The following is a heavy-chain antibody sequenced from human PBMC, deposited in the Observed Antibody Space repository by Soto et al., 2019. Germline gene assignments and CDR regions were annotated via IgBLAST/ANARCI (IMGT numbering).Heavy chain of an antibody. CDR3: ARESYYYGSGEGVC. D-gene: IGHD3-10*01. V-gene: IGHV4-59*01. J-gene: IGHJ4*02. Sequence: QVQLQESGPGLVKPSETLSLTCTVSGGSISSYYWSWIRQPPGKGLEWIGYIYYSGSTNYNPSLKSRVTISVDTSKNQFSLKLSSVTAADTAVYYCARESYYYGSGEGVCWGQGTLVTVSS. CDR1: GGSISSYY. CDR2: IYYSGST.